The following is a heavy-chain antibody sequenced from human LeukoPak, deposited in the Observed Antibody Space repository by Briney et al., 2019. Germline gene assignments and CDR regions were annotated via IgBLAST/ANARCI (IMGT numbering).Heavy chain of an antibody. J-gene: IGHJ3*02. V-gene: IGHV1-45*02. D-gene: IGHD2-15*01. CDR3: ARSPFSGDDDAFDI. CDR2: ITPFNGNT. CDR1: GYTFTYRY. Sequence: GASVKVSCKASGYTFTYRYLHWVRQAPGQALEWMGWITPFNGNTNYAQQFQDRVTITRDRSRNTVYMELNSLRFEDTTMYYCARSPFSGDDDAFDIWGQGTMVTVSS.